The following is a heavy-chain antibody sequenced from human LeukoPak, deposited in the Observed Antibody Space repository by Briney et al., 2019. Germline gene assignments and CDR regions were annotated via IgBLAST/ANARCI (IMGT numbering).Heavy chain of an antibody. CDR3: LRGDRRDY. V-gene: IGHV3-23*01. CDR1: GFTFSSYA. Sequence: GGSLRPSCAASGFTFSSYAMSWVRQAPGKGLEWVSAISGTAGSTYYADSVKGRFIISRDNAKDSLYLQMNSLRVEDTAVYYCLRGDRRDYWGQGTLVTVSS. CDR2: ISGTAGST. J-gene: IGHJ4*02.